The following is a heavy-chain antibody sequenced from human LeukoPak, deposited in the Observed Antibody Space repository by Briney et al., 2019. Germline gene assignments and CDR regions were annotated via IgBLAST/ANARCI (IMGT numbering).Heavy chain of an antibody. J-gene: IGHJ4*02. CDR2: IIPIFGTA. D-gene: IGHD3-3*02. V-gene: IGHV1-69*13. Sequence: VASVKVSCKASGGTFSSYAISWVRQAPGQGLEWMGGIIPIFGTANYAQKFQGRVTITADESTSTAYMELSSLRSEDTAVYYCARGHLWSGYYVGMGYFDYWGQGTLVTVSS. CDR3: ARGHLWSGYYVGMGYFDY. CDR1: GGTFSSYA.